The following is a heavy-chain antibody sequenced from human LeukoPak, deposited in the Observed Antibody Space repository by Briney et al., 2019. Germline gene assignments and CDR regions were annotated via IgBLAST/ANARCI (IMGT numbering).Heavy chain of an antibody. CDR2: IYWNDDK. CDR1: GFSLSTSGVG. CDR3: AHMYGGGNSAITDY. D-gene: IGHD4-23*01. J-gene: IGHJ4*02. V-gene: IGHV2-5*01. Sequence: SGPTLVKPTQTLTLTCTFSGFSLSTSGVGVGWIRQPPGKALEWLALIYWNDDKRYSPSLKSRLTITKDTSENQVVLTVTNMDPVDTATYYCAHMYGGGNSAITDYWGQGTLVTVSS.